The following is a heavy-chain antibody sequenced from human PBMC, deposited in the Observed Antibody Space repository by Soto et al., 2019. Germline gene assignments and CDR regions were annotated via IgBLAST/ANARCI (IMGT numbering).Heavy chain of an antibody. D-gene: IGHD3-3*01. Sequence: QLQLQESGPGLVKPSETLSLTCTVSGGSIRSSSYFWNWIRQPPGKGLEWIGTIDYSGSTYYNPSLKSRVSISVDASKNKFSLKLTSVTAADTGVYYCARPTDFDFWNGLDVWGQGTTVTVSS. J-gene: IGHJ6*02. CDR2: IDYSGST. CDR1: GGSIRSSSYF. CDR3: ARPTDFDFWNGLDV. V-gene: IGHV4-39*01.